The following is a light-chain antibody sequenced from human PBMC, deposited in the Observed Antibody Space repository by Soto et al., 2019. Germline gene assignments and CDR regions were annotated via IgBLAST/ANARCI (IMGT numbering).Light chain of an antibody. J-gene: IGKJ2*01. Sequence: DIQMTQSPSTLSASVGDRVTITCRASQRISTWLAWYQQKPGKAPNLLIYDASSLESGVPSSFSGSGSGTEFTLTISSLQPDDFATYYCQQYHTYPYAFGQGTKLEVK. CDR2: DAS. V-gene: IGKV1-5*01. CDR3: QQYHTYPYA. CDR1: QRISTW.